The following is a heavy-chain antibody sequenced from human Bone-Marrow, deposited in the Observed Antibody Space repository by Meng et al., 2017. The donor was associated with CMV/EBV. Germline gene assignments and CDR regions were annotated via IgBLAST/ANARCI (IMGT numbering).Heavy chain of an antibody. Sequence: GESLKISCTGSGFNFETYAMHWVRQAPGKGLEWVSSISGSGGSTYYADSVKGRFTISRDNSKNTTYLQLNSLKTEDTAVYYCSSMATISLFGYWGQGTLVTVSS. CDR1: GFNFETYA. V-gene: IGHV3-23*01. J-gene: IGHJ4*02. D-gene: IGHD5-24*01. CDR2: ISGSGGST. CDR3: SSMATISLFGY.